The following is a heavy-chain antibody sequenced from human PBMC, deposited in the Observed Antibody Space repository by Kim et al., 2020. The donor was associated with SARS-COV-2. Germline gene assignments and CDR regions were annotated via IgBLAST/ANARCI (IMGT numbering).Heavy chain of an antibody. CDR1: GYSFTDHF. D-gene: IGHD1-20*01. V-gene: IGHV1-2*02. CDR2: INPDSGVT. Sequence: ASVKVSCKSTGYSFTDHFIHWVRQAPGQGLEYMGWINPDSGVTYHARKFQGRVAMARDTSIRTTYMELNSLRFDDTAVYYCARDRIKLSGTGYGMDVWGQGTTVIVSS. J-gene: IGHJ6*02. CDR3: ARDRIKLSGTGYGMDV.